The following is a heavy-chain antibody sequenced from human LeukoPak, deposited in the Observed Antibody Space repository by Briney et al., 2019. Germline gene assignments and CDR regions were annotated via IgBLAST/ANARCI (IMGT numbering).Heavy chain of an antibody. CDR2: IYYSGST. CDR3: AAKTSELTGYYKGTNWFDP. Sequence: PSETLSLACTVSGGSISSSSYYWGWIRQPPGKGLEWIGSIYYSGSTYYNPSLKSRVTISVDTSKNQFSLKLSSVTAADTAVYYCAAKTSELTGYYKGTNWFDPWGQGTLVTVSS. CDR1: GGSISSSSYY. D-gene: IGHD3-9*01. V-gene: IGHV4-39*07. J-gene: IGHJ5*02.